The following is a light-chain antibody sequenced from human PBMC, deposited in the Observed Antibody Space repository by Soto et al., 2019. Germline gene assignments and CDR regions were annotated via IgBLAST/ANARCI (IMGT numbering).Light chain of an antibody. J-gene: IGKJ1*01. CDR3: QQRSKWPSWT. Sequence: EIVLTQSPATLSLSPGERATLSCRASQSVSRYLAWYQQKPGQAPRLLIYDASNRATGIPARFSGSGSGTDFTLTISSLEPEDFAVYYCQQRSKWPSWTFGQGTKVDI. V-gene: IGKV3-11*01. CDR2: DAS. CDR1: QSVSRY.